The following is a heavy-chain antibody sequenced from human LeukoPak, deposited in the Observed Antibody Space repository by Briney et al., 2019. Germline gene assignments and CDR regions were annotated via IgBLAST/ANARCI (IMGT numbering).Heavy chain of an antibody. J-gene: IGHJ4*02. CDR3: AKGSSGYFFDL. D-gene: IGHD3-22*01. Sequence: GGSLRLSCAASGFSFNNYGLVWVRQAPGKGLEWVSAISNDGGGTTYADFVKGRFSVSRDNSKNTLFLQMNSLRAEDTALYYCAKGSSGYFFDLWGQGTLVTVSS. V-gene: IGHV3-23*01. CDR2: ISNDGGGT. CDR1: GFSFNNYG.